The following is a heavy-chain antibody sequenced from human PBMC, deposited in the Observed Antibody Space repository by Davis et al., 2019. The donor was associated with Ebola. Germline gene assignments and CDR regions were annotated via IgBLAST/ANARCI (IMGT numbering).Heavy chain of an antibody. CDR1: GFTFSSYS. V-gene: IGHV3-23*01. CDR3: AKEAITFGGVIVPNWFDP. Sequence: GGSLRLSCAASGFTFSSYSMNWVRQAPGKGLEWVSGISSSGDSTYYADSVKGRFTISRDNSKNTLYLQMNSLRAEDTAVYYCAKEAITFGGVIVPNWFDPWGQGTLVTVSS. CDR2: ISSSGDST. J-gene: IGHJ5*02. D-gene: IGHD3-16*02.